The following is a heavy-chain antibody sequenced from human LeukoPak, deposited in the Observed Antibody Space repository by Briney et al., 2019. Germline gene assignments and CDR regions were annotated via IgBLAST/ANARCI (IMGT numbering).Heavy chain of an antibody. J-gene: IGHJ4*02. V-gene: IGHV3-30*02. D-gene: IGHD2-15*01. CDR1: GFTFSSYG. CDR3: ARGPRYCSGGSCYSASD. CDR2: IRYDGSNK. Sequence: PGGSLRLSCAASGFTFSSYGMHWVRQAPGKGLEWVAFIRYDGSNKYYADSVKGRFTISRDNSKNTLYLQMNSLRAEDTAVYYCARGPRYCSGGSCYSASDWGQGTLVTVSS.